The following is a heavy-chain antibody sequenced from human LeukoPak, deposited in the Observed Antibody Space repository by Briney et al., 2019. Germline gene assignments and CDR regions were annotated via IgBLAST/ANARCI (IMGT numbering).Heavy chain of an antibody. V-gene: IGHV4-59*01. CDR2: IYYSGST. CDR3: ANLYGDPDVDAFDI. Sequence: SETLSLTCTVSGGSISSYYWSWIRQPPGKGLEWIGYIYYSGSTNCNPSLKSRVTISVDTSKNQFSLKLSSVTAADTAVYYCANLYGDPDVDAFDIWGQGTMVTVSS. J-gene: IGHJ3*02. CDR1: GGSISSYY. D-gene: IGHD4-17*01.